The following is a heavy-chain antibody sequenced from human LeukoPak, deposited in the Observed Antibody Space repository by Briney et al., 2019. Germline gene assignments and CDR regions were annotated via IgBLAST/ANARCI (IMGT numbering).Heavy chain of an antibody. Sequence: PSETLSLTCTVSGGSISSGGYSWSWIRQHPGKGLEWIGYIYYSGSTYYNPSLKSRVTISVDTSKNQFSLKLSSVTAADTAVYYCARDRGGYDYWGQGTLVTVSS. CDR3: ARDRGGYDY. CDR1: GGSISSGGYS. CDR2: IYYSGST. D-gene: IGHD3-10*01. V-gene: IGHV4-31*03. J-gene: IGHJ4*02.